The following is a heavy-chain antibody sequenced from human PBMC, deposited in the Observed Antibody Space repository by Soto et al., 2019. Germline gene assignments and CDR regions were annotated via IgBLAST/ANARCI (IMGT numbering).Heavy chain of an antibody. V-gene: IGHV3-23*01. CDR1: GFTFSNYA. CDR3: AKFFVETGESSGWPWSFRY. CDR2: ISGGGGTT. D-gene: IGHD6-25*01. J-gene: IGHJ4*02. Sequence: EVQLLESGGGLVQPGGSLRLSCAASGFTFSNYAMSWVRQAPGKGLEWVSAISGGGGTTYYAGSVKGRFTISRDNSKNTLFLQMNSLRAEDTAVYYCAKFFVETGESSGWPWSFRYWGQGTLVTVSS.